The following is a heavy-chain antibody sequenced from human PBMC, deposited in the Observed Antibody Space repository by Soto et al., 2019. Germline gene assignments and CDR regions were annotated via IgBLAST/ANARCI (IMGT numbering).Heavy chain of an antibody. CDR1: GFTFSSYW. Sequence: GGSLRLSCAASGFTFSSYWMSWVRQAPGKGLEWVANIKQDGSEKYYVDSVKGRFTISRDNAKNSLYLQMNSLRAEDTAVYYCARTNPSYYYDSSGYYFDYWGQGTLVTVSS. CDR2: IKQDGSEK. CDR3: ARTNPSYYYDSSGYYFDY. D-gene: IGHD3-22*01. J-gene: IGHJ4*02. V-gene: IGHV3-7*01.